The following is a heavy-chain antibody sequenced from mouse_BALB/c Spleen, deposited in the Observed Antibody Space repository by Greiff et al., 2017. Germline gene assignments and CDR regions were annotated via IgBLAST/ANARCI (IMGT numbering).Heavy chain of an antibody. CDR3: ARGDGYHAMDY. D-gene: IGHD2-3*01. Sequence: VKLQESGAELVRPGSSVKISCKASGYAFSSYWMNWVKQRPGQGLEWIGQIYPGDGDTNYNGKFKGKATLTADKSSSTAYMQLSSLTSEDSAVYFCARGDGYHAMDYWGQGTSVTVSS. V-gene: IGHV1-80*01. CDR1: GYAFSSYW. J-gene: IGHJ4*01. CDR2: IYPGDGDT.